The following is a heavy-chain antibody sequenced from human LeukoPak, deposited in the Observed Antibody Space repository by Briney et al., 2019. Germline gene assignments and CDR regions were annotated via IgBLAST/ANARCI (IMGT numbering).Heavy chain of an antibody. V-gene: IGHV1-18*01. D-gene: IGHD3-10*01. CDR2: ISAYNGNT. CDR3: ARHARSGYYYGSGSYFDY. CDR1: GYTFTSYG. J-gene: IGHJ4*02. Sequence: ASVKVSCKASGYTFTSYGISWVRQAPGQGLEWMGWISAYNGNTNYAQKLQGRVTMTTDTSTSTAYMELRSLRSDDTAVYYCARHARSGYYYGSGSYFDYWGQGTLVTVSS.